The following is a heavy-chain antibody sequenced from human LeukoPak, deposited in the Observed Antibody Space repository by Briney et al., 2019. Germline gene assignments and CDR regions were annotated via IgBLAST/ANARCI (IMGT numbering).Heavy chain of an antibody. CDR1: GGSISSYY. D-gene: IGHD3-10*01. CDR3: ARAPITMVRGVINWPYGMDV. Sequence: SETLSLTCSVSGGSISSYYWNWIRQPPGKGLEGIGYIYHSGYTNYNPSLKSRVAISVDTSKNQFSLKLTPVTAADTAVYYCARAPITMVRGVINWPYGMDVWGQGTTVTVSS. J-gene: IGHJ6*02. V-gene: IGHV4-59*01. CDR2: IYHSGYT.